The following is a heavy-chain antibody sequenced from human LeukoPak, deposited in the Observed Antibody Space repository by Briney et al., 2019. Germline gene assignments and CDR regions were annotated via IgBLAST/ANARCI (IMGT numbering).Heavy chain of an antibody. J-gene: IGHJ4*02. CDR1: GSTFSSYT. D-gene: IGHD4-17*01. Sequence: GGSLRLSCAASGSTFSSYTMNWVRQAPGKGLEWVSSISSTSTYIHYADSVKGRFTISRDNAKNSLYLQMNSLRGEDTAVYYCARDYGDERDYWGQGTLVTVSS. CDR2: ISSTSTYI. CDR3: ARDYGDERDY. V-gene: IGHV3-21*01.